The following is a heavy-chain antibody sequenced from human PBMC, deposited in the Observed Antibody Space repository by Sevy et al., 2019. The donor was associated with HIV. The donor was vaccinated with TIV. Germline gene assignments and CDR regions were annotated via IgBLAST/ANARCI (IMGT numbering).Heavy chain of an antibody. Sequence: GGSLRLSCAASGFTFITYNMNWVRQAPGKGLEWVSSVSGSSNYIYYSESLKGRFIISRDNAKNTLYLQINSLRADDRAVYYCARGPPHGSYDYFDYWGHGTLVTVSS. D-gene: IGHD1-26*01. V-gene: IGHV3-21*06. J-gene: IGHJ4*01. CDR3: ARGPPHGSYDYFDY. CDR1: GFTFITYN. CDR2: VSGSSNYI.